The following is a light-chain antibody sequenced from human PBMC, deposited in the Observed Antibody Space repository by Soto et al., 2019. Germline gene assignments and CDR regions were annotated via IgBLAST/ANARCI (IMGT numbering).Light chain of an antibody. CDR2: DNH. J-gene: IGLJ2*01. V-gene: IGLV1-51*01. Sequence: QAVVTQPPSVSAAPGQTVTISCSGSSSNVGGNYVSWYQVLPQTAPKLLIYDNHKRHSGIPDRFSGSKSGTSATLGITDLQTGDEAEYYCGTWDISLDTVVFGGGTKVTVL. CDR3: GTWDISLDTVV. CDR1: SSNVGGNY.